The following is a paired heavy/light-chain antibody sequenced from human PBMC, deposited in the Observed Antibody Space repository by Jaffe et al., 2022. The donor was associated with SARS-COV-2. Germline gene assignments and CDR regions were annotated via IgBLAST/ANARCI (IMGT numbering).Light chain of an antibody. CDR2: WAS. V-gene: IGKV4-1*01. Sequence: DIVMTQSPDSLAVSLGERATINCKSSQSLLYRSSDRSSLAWYQQKPGQPPKLLIYWASTRESGVPDRFSGSGSGTDFTLTISSLQAEDVAVYYCHQYYSIPLTFGGGTRVEI. J-gene: IGKJ4*01. CDR3: HQYYSIPLT. CDR1: QSLLYRSSDRSS.
Heavy chain of an antibody. D-gene: IGHD2-21*02. CDR3: ARSHPAYCGGDCYPDF. CDR2: IRSQAYGGTA. J-gene: IGHJ4*02. V-gene: IGHV3-49*03. CDR1: GFTFGDYS. Sequence: EVQLVESGGGLVQPVPSLRLSCTASGFTFGDYSMNWFRQAPGKGLQWVGFIRSQAYGGTAEYAASVKGRFTISRDDSKSIAFLQMDSLKPEDAAVYYCARSHPAYCGGDCYPDFWGQGTLVTVSS.